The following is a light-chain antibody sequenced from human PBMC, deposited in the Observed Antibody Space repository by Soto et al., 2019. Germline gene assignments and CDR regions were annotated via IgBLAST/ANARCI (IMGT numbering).Light chain of an antibody. Sequence: QSALTQPPSASGSPGQSVTISCTGTSNDVAAYDYVSWYQQHPGKAPKLMIYEVTRRPSGVPDRFSGSRSGNTASLTVSGLQAEDEADYYCSSYAGSNNLVFGGGTKLTVL. V-gene: IGLV2-8*01. CDR2: EVT. CDR1: SNDVAAYDY. CDR3: SSYAGSNNLV. J-gene: IGLJ2*01.